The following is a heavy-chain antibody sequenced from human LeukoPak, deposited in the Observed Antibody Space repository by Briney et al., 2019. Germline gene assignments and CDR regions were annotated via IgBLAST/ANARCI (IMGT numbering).Heavy chain of an antibody. Sequence: SVKVSCKASGGTFSSYTISWVRQAPGQGLEWMGRIIPILGIANYAQKFQGRVTITADKSTSTAYMELSSLRSEDTAVYYCAREVQLERRNYYYYYMDVWGKGTTVTVSS. CDR1: GGTFSSYT. D-gene: IGHD1-1*01. V-gene: IGHV1-69*04. CDR3: AREVQLERRNYYYYYMDV. J-gene: IGHJ6*03. CDR2: IIPILGIA.